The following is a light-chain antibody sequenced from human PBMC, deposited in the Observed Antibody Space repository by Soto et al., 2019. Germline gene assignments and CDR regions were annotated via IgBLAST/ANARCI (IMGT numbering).Light chain of an antibody. J-gene: IGKJ2*01. CDR3: HQAYTTPHT. V-gene: IGKV1-39*01. CDR2: GAS. Sequence: DIQLTQSPSSLSASVGDTVTITCRASQSISGFLHWYQQKPGQAPKLLVYGASTLRSGVPAQFSASGSGTDFTLTITSLQPEDFATYYCHQAYTTPHTFGQGTKVQIK. CDR1: QSISGF.